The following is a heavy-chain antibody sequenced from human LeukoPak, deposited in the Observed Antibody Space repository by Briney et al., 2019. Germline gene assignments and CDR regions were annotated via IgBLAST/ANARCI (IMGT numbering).Heavy chain of an antibody. CDR3: ATDRFWGDGYRLFDY. CDR1: GYTLTELS. D-gene: IGHD5-24*01. CDR2: FDPEDGET. J-gene: IGHJ4*02. Sequence: GASVKVSCKVSGYTLTELSMHWVRQAPGKGLEWMGGFDPEDGETIYAQKFQGRVTMTEDTSTDTAYMELSSLRSEDTAVYYCATDRFWGDGYRLFDYWGQGTLVTVSS. V-gene: IGHV1-24*01.